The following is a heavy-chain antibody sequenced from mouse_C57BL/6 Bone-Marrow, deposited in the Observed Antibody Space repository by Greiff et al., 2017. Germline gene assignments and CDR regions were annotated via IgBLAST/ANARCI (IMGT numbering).Heavy chain of an antibody. V-gene: IGHV1-54*01. Sequence: VQVVESGAELVRPGTSVKVSCKASGYAFTNYLIEWVKQRPGQGLEWIGVINPGSGGTNYNEKFKGKATLTADKSSSTAYMQLSSLTSEDSAVYFCAREGYYGSSYYFDYWGQGTTLTVSS. J-gene: IGHJ2*01. CDR3: AREGYYGSSYYFDY. CDR1: GYAFTNYL. CDR2: INPGSGGT. D-gene: IGHD1-1*01.